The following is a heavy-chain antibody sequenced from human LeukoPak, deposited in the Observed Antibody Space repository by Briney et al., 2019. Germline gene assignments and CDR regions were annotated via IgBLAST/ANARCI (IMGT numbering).Heavy chain of an antibody. CDR2: IGSSGGST. Sequence: KPGGSLRLSCGASGFNFITAAMAWVRQAPGKGLEWVSLIGSSGGSTYYADSVKGRFTISRDNSNHTLSLQMNSLRVEDTAVYYCVKDIQLSTWGLGTMVTVSS. D-gene: IGHD5-24*01. V-gene: IGHV3-23*01. J-gene: IGHJ3*01. CDR1: GFNFITAA. CDR3: VKDIQLST.